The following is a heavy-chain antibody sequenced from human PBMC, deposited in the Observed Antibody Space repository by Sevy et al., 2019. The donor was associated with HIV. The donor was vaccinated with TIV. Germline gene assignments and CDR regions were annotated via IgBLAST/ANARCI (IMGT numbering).Heavy chain of an antibody. CDR1: GYTFPAFS. CDR2: ITDSGGST. D-gene: IGHD5-12*01. Sequence: GGSLRLSCTASGYTFPAFSFNWVRQAPGKGLEWVSSITDSGGSTYYADSVKGRFTISRDNSKNTLYLQMNSLRAGDTAVYYCAKAGASSGYSTSWGQGTLVTVSS. CDR3: AKAGASSGYSTS. J-gene: IGHJ5*02. V-gene: IGHV3-23*01.